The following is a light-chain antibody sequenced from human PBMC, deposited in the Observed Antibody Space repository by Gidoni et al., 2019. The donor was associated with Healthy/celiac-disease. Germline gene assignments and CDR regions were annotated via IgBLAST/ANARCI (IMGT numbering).Light chain of an antibody. J-gene: IGLJ1*01. Sequence: YELTQPPSVSVSPGQTASITCFGDKLGDTYACWYQQKPGHSSVLVIYQDSKRPSGIPERFSGSNSGNTATLTISGTQSMDEADYYCQAWDSSINYVFGTGTKVTVL. CDR1: KLGDTY. CDR3: QAWDSSINYV. CDR2: QDS. V-gene: IGLV3-1*01.